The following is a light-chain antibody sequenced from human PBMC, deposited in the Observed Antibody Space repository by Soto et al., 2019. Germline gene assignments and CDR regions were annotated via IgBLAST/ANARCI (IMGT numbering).Light chain of an antibody. Sequence: EIVLTQSPVTLSLSPGERASLSCRASQSVSSNYLAWYQQKPGQAPRLLIYAASSRATGIPDRFSGSGSGTDFSLTISRLEPEDFAVYYCQQYGTSPETFGQGTKVDIK. J-gene: IGKJ1*01. V-gene: IGKV3-20*01. CDR3: QQYGTSPET. CDR2: AAS. CDR1: QSVSSNY.